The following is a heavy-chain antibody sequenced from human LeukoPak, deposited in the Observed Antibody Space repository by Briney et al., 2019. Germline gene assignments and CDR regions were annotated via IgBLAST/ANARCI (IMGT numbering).Heavy chain of an antibody. V-gene: IGHV3-30-3*01. CDR1: GFTFSDCA. D-gene: IGHD3-10*01. CDR3: TTDYYGSGSYPDAFDI. CDR2: ISFDGNNK. Sequence: GGSLRLSCAASGFTFSDCAMYWVRQAPGKGLAWVAVISFDGNNKHYADSVRGRFTISRDNSKNTLFLQMNSLKTGDTAVYYCTTDYYGSGSYPDAFDIWGRGTMVTVSS. J-gene: IGHJ3*02.